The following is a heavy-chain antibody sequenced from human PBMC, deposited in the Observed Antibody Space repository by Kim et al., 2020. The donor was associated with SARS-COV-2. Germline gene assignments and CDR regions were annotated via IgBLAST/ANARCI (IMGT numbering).Heavy chain of an antibody. J-gene: IGHJ4*02. CDR3: ARTRYASGSEIFDY. V-gene: IGHV1-3*01. D-gene: IGHD6-19*01. Sequence: SQKFQGRVTITRDTSANTAYMELSSLRSEDTAVYYCARTRYASGSEIFDYWGQGTLVTVSS.